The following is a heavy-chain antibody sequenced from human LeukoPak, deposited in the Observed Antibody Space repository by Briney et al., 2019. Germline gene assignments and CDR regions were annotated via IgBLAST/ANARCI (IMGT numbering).Heavy chain of an antibody. CDR3: ARVVGATYYYYYYYMDV. CDR2: IYYSGST. Sequence: PSETLSLTCTVSGGSISSSSYYWGWIRQPPGKGLEWIGSIYYSGSTYYNPSLKSRVTISVDTSKNQFSLKLSSVTAADTAVYYCARVVGATYYYYYYYMDVWGKGTTVTVPS. D-gene: IGHD1-26*01. CDR1: GGSISSSSYY. J-gene: IGHJ6*03. V-gene: IGHV4-39*07.